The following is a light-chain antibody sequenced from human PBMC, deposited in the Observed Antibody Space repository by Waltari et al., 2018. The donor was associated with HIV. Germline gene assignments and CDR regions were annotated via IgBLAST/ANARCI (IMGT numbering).Light chain of an antibody. V-gene: IGLV2-14*03. CDR1: SSDVGGYNY. CDR3: SSYTSSSTWV. J-gene: IGLJ3*02. Sequence: QSALTQPASVSGSPGQSITISCTGTSSDVGGYNYVSWYQPLPGKAPRLIIYEFNGRHSGVSHLFAGSKSGNTASLTISGLQTEDEAHYYCSSYTSSSTWVFGGGTNLAVL. CDR2: EFN.